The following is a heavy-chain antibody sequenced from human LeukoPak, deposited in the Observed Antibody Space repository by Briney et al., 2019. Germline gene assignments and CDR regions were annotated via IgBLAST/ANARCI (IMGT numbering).Heavy chain of an antibody. J-gene: IGHJ6*03. CDR3: ARDQSSSWSSYYYMDV. D-gene: IGHD6-6*01. V-gene: IGHV7-4-1*02. Sequence: ASVKVSCKASGYTFTGYYIHWVRQAPGQGLEWMGWINTNTGNPTYAQGFTGRFVFSLDTSVSTAYLQISSLKAEDTAVYYCARDQSSSWSSYYYMDVWGKGTTVTVSS. CDR1: GYTFTGYY. CDR2: INTNTGNP.